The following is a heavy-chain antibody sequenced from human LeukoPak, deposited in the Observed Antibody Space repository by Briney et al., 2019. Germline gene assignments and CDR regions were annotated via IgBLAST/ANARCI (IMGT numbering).Heavy chain of an antibody. D-gene: IGHD3-22*01. J-gene: IGHJ4*02. V-gene: IGHV4-39*01. CDR2: TSYSGST. CDR1: GGSISSSNYY. CDR3: ARHSGDSSGPHLGYFDY. Sequence: SETLSLTCTVSGGSISSSNYYWGWIRQPPGKGLEWFGTTSYSGSTYYNPSLKSRVTISVDTSKNQFSLKLSSVTAADTAVYYCARHSGDSSGPHLGYFDYWGQGTLVTVSS.